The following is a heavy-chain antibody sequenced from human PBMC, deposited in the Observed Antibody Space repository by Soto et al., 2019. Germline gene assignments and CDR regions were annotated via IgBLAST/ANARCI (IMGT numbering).Heavy chain of an antibody. CDR3: AREVVAATSGYYYMDV. V-gene: IGHV3-33*01. CDR2: IWYDGSNK. CDR1: GFTFSSYG. Sequence: GGSLRLSCAASGFTFSSYGMHWVRQAPGKGLEWVAVIWYDGSNKYYADSVKGRFTISRDNSKNTLYLQMNSLRAEDTAVYYCAREVVAATSGYYYMDVWGKGTTVTVSS. J-gene: IGHJ6*03. D-gene: IGHD2-15*01.